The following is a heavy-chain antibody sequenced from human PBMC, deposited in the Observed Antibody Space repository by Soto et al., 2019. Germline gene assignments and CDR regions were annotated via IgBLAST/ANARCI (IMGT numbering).Heavy chain of an antibody. Sequence: PGGSLRLSCAASGFTFSIYTMHWVRQAPGKGLEWVALISYDGDNKYYADSVKGRFTISRDNSKNALYLQMNSLRGEDTAVYYCAREGRTYHHFGMDVWGQGTTVTVSS. CDR1: GFTFSIYT. V-gene: IGHV3-30-3*01. J-gene: IGHJ6*02. CDR2: ISYDGDNK. CDR3: AREGRTYHHFGMDV.